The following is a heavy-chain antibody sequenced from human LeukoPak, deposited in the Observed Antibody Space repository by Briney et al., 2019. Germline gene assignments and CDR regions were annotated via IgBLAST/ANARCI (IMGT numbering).Heavy chain of an antibody. Sequence: PGGSLRLSCAASGFIFSSYSMNWVRQAPGKGLEWVSYISSSGSTIYYADSVKGRFTISRDNAKNSLYLQMNSLRAEDTAVYYCAKVKWFGELYYYYYMDVWGKGTTVTISS. CDR1: GFIFSSYS. CDR3: AKVKWFGELYYYYYMDV. V-gene: IGHV3-48*01. CDR2: ISSSGSTI. J-gene: IGHJ6*03. D-gene: IGHD3-10*01.